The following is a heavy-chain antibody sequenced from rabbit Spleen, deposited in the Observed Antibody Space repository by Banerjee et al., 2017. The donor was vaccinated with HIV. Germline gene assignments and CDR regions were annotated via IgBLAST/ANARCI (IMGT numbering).Heavy chain of an antibody. V-gene: IGHV1S40*01. CDR1: GVSFSSSSY. D-gene: IGHD8-1*01. J-gene: IGHJ6*01. Sequence: QSLEESGGDLVKPGASLTLTCTASGVSFSSSSYMCWVRQAPGKGLEWIACIYTGSSGFTYSATWAKGRFTCSKTSSTTVTLQMTSLTVADTATYFCARDTGSSFSSYGMDLWGPGTLVTVS. CDR3: ARDTGSSFSSYGMDL. CDR2: IYTGSSGFT.